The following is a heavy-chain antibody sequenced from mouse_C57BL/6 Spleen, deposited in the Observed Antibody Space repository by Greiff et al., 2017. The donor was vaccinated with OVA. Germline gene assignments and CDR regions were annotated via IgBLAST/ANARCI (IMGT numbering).Heavy chain of an antibody. CDR3: TRKAPNYYDSSLKADYAMDY. V-gene: IGHV1-15*01. Sequence: QVQLQQSGAELVRPGASVTLSCKVSGYTFTDYEMHWVKQTPVHGLEWIGAIDPETGGTAYNQKFKGKAILTADKSSSTAYMELRSLTSEDSAVXYCTRKAPNYYDSSLKADYAMDYWGQGTSVTVSS. J-gene: IGHJ4*01. D-gene: IGHD1-1*01. CDR1: GYTFTDYE. CDR2: IDPETGGT.